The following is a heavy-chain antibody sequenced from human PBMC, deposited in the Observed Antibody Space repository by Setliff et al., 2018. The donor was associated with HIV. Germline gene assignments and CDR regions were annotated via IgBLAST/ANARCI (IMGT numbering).Heavy chain of an antibody. Sequence: PSETLSLTCTVSGGSISSGGYYWSWIRQHPGKGLEWIGYIYYSGSTYYNPSLKSRVTISVDTSKNQFSLKLSSVTAADTAVYYCARVGYHGSGRYSFDYWGQGTLVTVSS. J-gene: IGHJ4*02. CDR3: ARVGYHGSGRYSFDY. D-gene: IGHD3-10*01. CDR1: GGSISSGGYY. V-gene: IGHV4-31*03. CDR2: IYYSGST.